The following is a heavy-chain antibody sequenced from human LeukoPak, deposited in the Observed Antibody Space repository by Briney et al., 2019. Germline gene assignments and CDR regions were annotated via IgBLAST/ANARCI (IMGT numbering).Heavy chain of an antibody. Sequence: SETLSLTCTVSGGSISPYYWSWIRQPPGKGLEWIGYIYYSGSLHYNPSLRSRVTISVDTSKNQFSLKLSSVTAADTAVYSGARQSTMLIGGGGFDNWGRGTLVTVSS. V-gene: IGHV4-59*08. D-gene: IGHD3-22*01. J-gene: IGHJ4*02. CDR3: ARQSTMLIGGGGFDN. CDR1: GGSISPYY. CDR2: IYYSGSL.